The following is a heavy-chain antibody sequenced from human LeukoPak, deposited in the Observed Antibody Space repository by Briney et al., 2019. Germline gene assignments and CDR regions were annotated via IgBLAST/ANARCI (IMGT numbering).Heavy chain of an antibody. V-gene: IGHV3-48*01. CDR1: GFTFSSYS. Sequence: GGSLRLSCAASGFTFSSYSMNWVRQAPGTGLEWVSYISSSSSTIYYADSVKGRFTISRDNAKNSLYLQMNSLRAEDTAVYYCARAGYSSSFDYWGQGTLVTVSS. D-gene: IGHD6-13*01. CDR3: ARAGYSSSFDY. CDR2: ISSSSSTI. J-gene: IGHJ4*02.